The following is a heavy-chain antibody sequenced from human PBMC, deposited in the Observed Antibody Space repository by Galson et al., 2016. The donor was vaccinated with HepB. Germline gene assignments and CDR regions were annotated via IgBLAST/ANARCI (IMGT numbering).Heavy chain of an antibody. CDR1: GGPISSFAHLWDY. V-gene: IGHV4-39*01. D-gene: IGHD3-22*01. CDR3: ARRRHDGTGHHYLDY. CDR2: INYRANT. Sequence: ETLSLTCTVSGGPISSFAHLWDYWDWIRQVPGKGLEWIATINYRANTVYNPSLKSRVTISVDTAKNQFSLWLTSVDAADTAIYYCARRRHDGTGHHYLDYWGQGTLVTVSS. J-gene: IGHJ4*02.